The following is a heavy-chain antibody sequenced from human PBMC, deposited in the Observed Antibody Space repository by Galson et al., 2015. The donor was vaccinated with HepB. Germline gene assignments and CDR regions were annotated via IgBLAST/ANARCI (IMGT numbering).Heavy chain of an antibody. J-gene: IGHJ3*02. D-gene: IGHD6-19*01. CDR1: GFSVSSNY. CDR2: VYSGGRT. V-gene: IGHV3-53*01. CDR3: ARGFAEQWLVPQKCCAFDI. Sequence: SLRLSCAASGFSVSSNYMTWVRQAPGKGLEWVSVVYSGGRTHYADSVKGRFTISRDNSKNTLYLQMNSLRAEDTAVYYCARGFAEQWLVPQKCCAFDIWGQGTLVTVSS.